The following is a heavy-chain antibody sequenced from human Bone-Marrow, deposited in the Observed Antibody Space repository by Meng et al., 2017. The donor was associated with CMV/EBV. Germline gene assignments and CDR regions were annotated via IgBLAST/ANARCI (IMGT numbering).Heavy chain of an antibody. CDR3: AGGGQELLRSGGDY. CDR2: IRYDGSNK. J-gene: IGHJ4*02. V-gene: IGHV3-30*02. Sequence: GESLKISCAVSGFTFSSYGMHWVRQAPGKGLEWVAFIRYDGSNKYYADSVKGRFTISRDNSKNTLYRQMNSLRAEATAVYYWAGGGQELLRSGGDYWGQGTLVTVSS. D-gene: IGHD2-15*01. CDR1: GFTFSSYG.